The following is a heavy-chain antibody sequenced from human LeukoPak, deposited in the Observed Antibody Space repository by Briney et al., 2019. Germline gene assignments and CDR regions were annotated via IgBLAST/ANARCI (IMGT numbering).Heavy chain of an antibody. Sequence: ASVKVSCKASGYTFTGYYMHWVRQAPGQGLEGMGWINPNSGGTNYAQKFQGRVTMTRDTSISTAYMELSRLRSDDTAVYYCARASSSSSGWEGYYYYYMDVWGKGTTVTVSS. D-gene: IGHD6-6*01. J-gene: IGHJ6*03. CDR2: INPNSGGT. CDR3: ARASSSSSGWEGYYYYYMDV. CDR1: GYTFTGYY. V-gene: IGHV1-2*02.